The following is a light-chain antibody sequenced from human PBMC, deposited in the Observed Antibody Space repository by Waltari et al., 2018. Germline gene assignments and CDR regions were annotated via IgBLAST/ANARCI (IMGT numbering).Light chain of an antibody. CDR2: SAS. J-gene: IGKJ4*01. CDR1: PGISRY. Sequence: LQLTQSPSFLSSSVCDRLTLTCRASPGISRYLAWYQVRPGKAPNLLIYSASTLQSGVPSRVSGSGSGTDFTLTISSLQPEDFATYYCQQLNSYPLTFGGGTKLEIK. V-gene: IGKV1-9*01. CDR3: QQLNSYPLT.